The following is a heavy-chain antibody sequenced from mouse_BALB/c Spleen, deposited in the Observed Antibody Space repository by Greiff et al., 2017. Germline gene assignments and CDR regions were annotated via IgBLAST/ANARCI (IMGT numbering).Heavy chain of an antibody. CDR2: IDPANGNT. Sequence: EVKLVESGAELVKPGASVKLSCTASGFNIKDTYMHWVKQRPEQGLEWIGRIDPANGNTKYDPKFQGKATITADTSSNTAYLQLSSLTSEDTAVYYCAMNWDYFDYWGQGTTLTVSS. J-gene: IGHJ2*01. CDR1: GFNIKDTY. D-gene: IGHD4-1*01. CDR3: AMNWDYFDY. V-gene: IGHV14-3*02.